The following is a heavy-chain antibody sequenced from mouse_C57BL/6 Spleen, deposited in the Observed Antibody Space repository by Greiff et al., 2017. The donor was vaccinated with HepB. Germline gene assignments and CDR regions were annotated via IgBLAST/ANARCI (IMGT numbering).Heavy chain of an antibody. CDR1: GYSITSGYY. J-gene: IGHJ3*01. CDR3: ASYGSSSPGFAY. D-gene: IGHD1-1*01. V-gene: IGHV3-6*01. CDR2: ISYDGSN. Sequence: DVKLQESGPGLVKPSQSLSLTCSVTGYSITSGYYWNWIRQFPGNKLEWMGYISYDGSNNYNPSLKNRISITRDTSKNQFFLKLNSVTTEDTATYYCASYGSSSPGFAYWGQGTLVTVSA.